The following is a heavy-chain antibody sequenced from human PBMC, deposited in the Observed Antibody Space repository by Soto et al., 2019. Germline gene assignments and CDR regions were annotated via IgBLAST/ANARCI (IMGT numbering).Heavy chain of an antibody. Sequence: QLQLQESGSGLVKPSQTLSLTCAVSGGSISSSGYSWSWIRQPPGKGLEWVGYVYHSGSTYYNPPLKGRVTISVDRSKNQFSLKLSSVTAADTAVYYCASSHAGAHITAAVHWGQGTLVTVSS. D-gene: IGHD6-13*01. CDR1: GGSISSSGYS. CDR3: ASSHAGAHITAAVH. CDR2: VYHSGST. J-gene: IGHJ4*02. V-gene: IGHV4-30-2*01.